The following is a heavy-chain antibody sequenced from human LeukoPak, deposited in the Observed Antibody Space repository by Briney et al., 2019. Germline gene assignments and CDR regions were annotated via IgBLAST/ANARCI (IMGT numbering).Heavy chain of an antibody. J-gene: IGHJ4*02. CDR1: GFTFDDYA. D-gene: IGHD1-14*01. V-gene: IGHV3-9*01. CDR3: ASINRGLNFDS. Sequence: GGSLRLSCAASGFTFDDYAMHWVRQAPGKGLEWVSGINWNSDSIGYADSVKGRFTISRDNAKKSLYLQMNSLGAEDTALYYCASINRGLNFDSWGQGTLITVSS. CDR2: INWNSDSI.